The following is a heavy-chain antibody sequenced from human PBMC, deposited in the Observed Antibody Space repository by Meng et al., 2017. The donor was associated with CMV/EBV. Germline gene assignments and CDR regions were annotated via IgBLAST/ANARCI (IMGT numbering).Heavy chain of an antibody. D-gene: IGHD3-3*01. Sequence: GESLKISCAASGFTFSSYWMSWVRQAPGKGLEWVANIKQDGSEKYYMDSVKGRFTISRDNAKNSLYLQMNSLRAEDTAVYYCARFNYDFWSGYPAVLYGMDVWGQGTTVTVSS. CDR3: ARFNYDFWSGYPAVLYGMDV. J-gene: IGHJ6*02. CDR2: IKQDGSEK. V-gene: IGHV3-7*01. CDR1: GFTFSSYW.